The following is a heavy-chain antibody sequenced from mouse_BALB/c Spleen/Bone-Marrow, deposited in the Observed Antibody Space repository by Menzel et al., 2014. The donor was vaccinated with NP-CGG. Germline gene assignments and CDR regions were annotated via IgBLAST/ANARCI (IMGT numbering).Heavy chain of an antibody. Sequence: EVKLQESGTVLARPGASVKMSCKASGYSFTSYWMHWVKQRPGQGLEWIGAIYPGNSDTSYNQKFKGKAKLTAVTSASIAYMELSSLTNEDSAVYYCTRGAYYDYSYYAMDYWGQGTSVTVSS. CDR1: GYSFTSYW. CDR3: TRGAYYDYSYYAMDY. V-gene: IGHV1-5*01. CDR2: IYPGNSDT. J-gene: IGHJ4*01. D-gene: IGHD2-4*01.